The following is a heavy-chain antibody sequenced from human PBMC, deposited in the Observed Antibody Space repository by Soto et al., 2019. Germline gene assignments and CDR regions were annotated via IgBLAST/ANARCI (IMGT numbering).Heavy chain of an antibody. V-gene: IGHV3-23*01. CDR3: ANIRYFDWLGVYFDY. J-gene: IGHJ4*02. CDR1: GFTFSSYA. D-gene: IGHD3-9*01. Sequence: GGSLRLSCAASGFTFSSYAMSWVRQAPGKGLEWVSAISGSGGSTYYADSVKGRFTISRDNSKNTLYLQMNSLRAEDTAVYYCANIRYFDWLGVYFDYWGQGTLVTSPQ. CDR2: ISGSGGST.